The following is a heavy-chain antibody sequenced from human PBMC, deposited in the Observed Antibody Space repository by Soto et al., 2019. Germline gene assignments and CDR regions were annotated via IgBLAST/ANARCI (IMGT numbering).Heavy chain of an antibody. CDR1: GGSIRSSSYY. D-gene: IGHD3-10*01. Sequence: SETLSLTCTVSGGSIRSSSYYWGWIRQPPGKGLEWIGSIYYSGSTYYNPPLKSRVTISVDTSKNQFSLKLSSLTAADTAVYYCARGLWDGSGPFNRFDPWGQGTLVTVSS. J-gene: IGHJ5*02. CDR2: IYYSGST. V-gene: IGHV4-39*01. CDR3: ARGLWDGSGPFNRFDP.